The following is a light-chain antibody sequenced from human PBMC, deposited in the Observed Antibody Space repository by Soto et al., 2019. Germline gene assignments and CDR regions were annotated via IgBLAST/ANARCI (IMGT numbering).Light chain of an antibody. Sequence: DIQMTQSPSSLSASVGDRVTITCRASQSISTFLHWFQQKPGKAPNLLMSVASSLHSGVPSRFSGSGSGTDFTLTISSLHPEDFATYCCHQSFNIPFTFGPGTKVHIK. J-gene: IGKJ3*01. CDR3: HQSFNIPFT. V-gene: IGKV1-39*01. CDR1: QSISTF. CDR2: VAS.